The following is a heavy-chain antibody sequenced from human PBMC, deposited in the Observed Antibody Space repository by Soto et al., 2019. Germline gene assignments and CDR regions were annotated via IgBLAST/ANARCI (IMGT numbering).Heavy chain of an antibody. J-gene: IGHJ5*02. CDR3: ARYQDIVVVPAATTYNWFDP. Sequence: SETLSLTCAVYGGSFSGYYWSWIRQPPGKGLEWIGEINHSGSTNYNPSLKSRVTISVDTSKNQFSLKLSSVTAADTAVYYCARYQDIVVVPAATTYNWFDPWGQGTLVTVSS. CDR2: INHSGST. V-gene: IGHV4-34*01. D-gene: IGHD2-2*01. CDR1: GGSFSGYY.